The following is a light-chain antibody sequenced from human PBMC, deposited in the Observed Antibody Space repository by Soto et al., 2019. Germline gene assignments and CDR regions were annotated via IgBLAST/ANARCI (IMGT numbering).Light chain of an antibody. CDR2: GNS. J-gene: IGLJ2*01. CDR1: SSNIGAGYD. V-gene: IGLV1-40*01. Sequence: QSVLTQPPSVSGAPGQRVTISCTGSSSNIGAGYDVHWYQQLPGTAPKLLIYGNSNRPSGVPDRFSGSKSGTSASLAITGLQAEDEADYYCQSYDSSLSAPVVFDGGTKLTVL. CDR3: QSYDSSLSAPVV.